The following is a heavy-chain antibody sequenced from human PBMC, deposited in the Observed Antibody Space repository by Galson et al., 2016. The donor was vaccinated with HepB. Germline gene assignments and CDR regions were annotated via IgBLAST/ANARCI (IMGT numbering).Heavy chain of an antibody. Sequence: SETLSLTCTVSGGSISSGEHYWSWIRQPPGKGLEWIGEINRSGSTNYNPSLKSRVTVSAETSKNHFSLKLSSVTAADTALYYGARGVNSFGSGSYIAFDVWGQGTMVTVSS. V-gene: IGHV4-61*03. CDR2: INRSGST. J-gene: IGHJ3*01. CDR3: ARGVNSFGSGSYIAFDV. D-gene: IGHD3-10*01. CDR1: GGSISSGEHY.